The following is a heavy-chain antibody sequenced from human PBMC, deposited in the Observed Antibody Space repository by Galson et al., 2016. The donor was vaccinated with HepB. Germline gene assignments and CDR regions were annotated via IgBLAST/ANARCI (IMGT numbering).Heavy chain of an antibody. V-gene: IGHV1-69*06. Sequence: SVKVSCKASGGSFTSHALNWVRQAPGQGLEWMGRIIPLFGTPDYAQQFQGRVTITADKSTSTAYLELNNLRSDDTAFYYCARDHAGTTRAFVYWGQGTLVTVSS. J-gene: IGHJ4*02. CDR2: IIPLFGTP. CDR1: GGSFTSHA. CDR3: ARDHAGTTRAFVY. D-gene: IGHD1-1*01.